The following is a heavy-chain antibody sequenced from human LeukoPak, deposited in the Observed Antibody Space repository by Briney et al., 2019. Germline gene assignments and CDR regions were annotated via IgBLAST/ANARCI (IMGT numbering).Heavy chain of an antibody. Sequence: GGSLRLSCAASGFTFSSSTMHWVRQAPGKGLEWVAVISYDGSNKDYTDSVKGRFTISRDNSKNTLYLQMNSLRAEDTAVYYCAKHRENYADSCLGDYWGQGTLVTVSS. CDR1: GFTFSSST. J-gene: IGHJ4*02. D-gene: IGHD4-17*01. V-gene: IGHV3-30-3*02. CDR2: ISYDGSNK. CDR3: AKHRENYADSCLGDY.